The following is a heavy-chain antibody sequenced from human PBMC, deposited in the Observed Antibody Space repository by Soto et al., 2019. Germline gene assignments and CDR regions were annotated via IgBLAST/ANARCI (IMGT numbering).Heavy chain of an antibody. Sequence: QVQLVQSGAEVKKPGASVKVSCKVSGYTLTELSMHWVRQAPGKGLEWMGGFDPEDGETIYAQKFHGRVNMTEDTSTDTAYMELTRLRSEATAVYYCATDLSGYGSGSYGFCWGQGTLVTVSS. CDR2: FDPEDGET. V-gene: IGHV1-24*01. J-gene: IGHJ4*02. D-gene: IGHD3-10*01. CDR1: GYTLTELS. CDR3: ATDLSGYGSGSYGFC.